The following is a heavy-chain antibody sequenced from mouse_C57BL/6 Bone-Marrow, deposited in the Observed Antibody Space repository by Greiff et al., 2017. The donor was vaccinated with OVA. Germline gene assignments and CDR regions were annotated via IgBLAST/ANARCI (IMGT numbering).Heavy chain of an antibody. CDR2: INPNYGTT. CDR1: GYSFTDYN. D-gene: IGHD1-1*01. V-gene: IGHV1-39*01. Sequence: EVKLVESGPELVKPGASVKISCKASGYSFTDYNMNWVKQSNGKSLEWIGVINPNYGTTSYNQKFKGKATLTVDQSSSTAYMQLNSLTSEDSAVYYCARSYYYGSSDDWYFDVWGTGTTVTVSS. J-gene: IGHJ1*03. CDR3: ARSYYYGSSDDWYFDV.